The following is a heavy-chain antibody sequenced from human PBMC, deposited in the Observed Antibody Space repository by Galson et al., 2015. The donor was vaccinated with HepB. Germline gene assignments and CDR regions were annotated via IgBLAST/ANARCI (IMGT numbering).Heavy chain of an antibody. D-gene: IGHD3-22*01. Sequence: QSGAEVKKPGESLWISCKGSGYIFTSYWISWVRQMPGKGLEWMGRIDPSDSYTNYTPSFHSNVAFSVDKSINTVYLQWSSLKASDTAMYYCARQGPNYYDITGSSNWVDPWGQGTLVTVSS. V-gene: IGHV5-10-1*01. CDR3: ARQGPNYYDITGSSNWVDP. CDR1: GYIFTSYW. J-gene: IGHJ5*02. CDR2: IDPSDSYT.